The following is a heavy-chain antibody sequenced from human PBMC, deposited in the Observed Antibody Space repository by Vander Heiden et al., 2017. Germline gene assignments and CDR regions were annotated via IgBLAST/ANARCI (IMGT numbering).Heavy chain of an antibody. CDR2: IDPRGGAT. J-gene: IGHJ5*01. CDR1: EYTFTNYY. D-gene: IGHD6-13*01. CDR3: ATGARAPLYNSNWYRNWFDS. Sequence: QVQLVQSGAEVKQPGASVKVTCKGSEYTFTNYYIHWVRQAPGQGPEWMGIIDPRGGATSYAQILQGRGTLTRDTSTTTVNMELSSLRSEDTAVYYCATGARAPLYNSNWYRNWFDSWGQGTLVTVSS. V-gene: IGHV1-46*01.